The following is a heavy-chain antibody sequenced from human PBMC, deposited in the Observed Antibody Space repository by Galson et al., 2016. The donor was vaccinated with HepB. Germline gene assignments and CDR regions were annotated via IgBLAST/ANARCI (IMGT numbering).Heavy chain of an antibody. J-gene: IGHJ5*02. CDR2: ISIDGSST. Sequence: CAASGFTFSSYWMHWVRQVPGKGLMWVSRISIDGSSTTYADSVKGRFTISRDNAKNMLYLQMDSLRAEDTAVYYRARPAPYSGNYGSGWFDPWGQGTLVTVSS. D-gene: IGHD1-26*01. CDR3: ARPAPYSGNYGSGWFDP. CDR1: GFTFSSYW. V-gene: IGHV3-74*01.